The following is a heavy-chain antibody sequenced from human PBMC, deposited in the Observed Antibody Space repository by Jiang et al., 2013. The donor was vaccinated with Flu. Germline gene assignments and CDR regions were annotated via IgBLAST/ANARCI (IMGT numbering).Heavy chain of an antibody. D-gene: IGHD5-18*01. V-gene: IGHV4-59*08. CDR3: ARHGIQLGNTAFDY. CDR2: IYYMGAP. CDR1: GGSISSYY. Sequence: SLTCTVSGGSISSYYWSWIRQPPGKGLEWIGYIYYMGAPTXTPPSKSRVTISVDTSKNQFSLKLSSVTAADTAVYYCARHGIQLGNTAFDYWGQGTLVTVSS. J-gene: IGHJ4*02.